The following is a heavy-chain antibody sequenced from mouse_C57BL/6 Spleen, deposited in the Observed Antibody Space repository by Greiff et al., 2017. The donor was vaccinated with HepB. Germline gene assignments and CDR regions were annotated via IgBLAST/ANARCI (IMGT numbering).Heavy chain of an antibody. CDR1: GFTFSDYG. CDR3: ARQAGGLFDY. J-gene: IGHJ2*01. D-gene: IGHD3-2*02. V-gene: IGHV5-17*01. CDR2: ISSGSSTI. Sequence: EVQVVESGGGLVKPGGSLKLSCAASGFTFSDYGMHWVRQAPEKGLEWVACISSGSSTIYYADTVKGRFTISRDNAKNTLFLQMTSLRSEDTAMYYCARQAGGLFDYWGQGTTLTVSS.